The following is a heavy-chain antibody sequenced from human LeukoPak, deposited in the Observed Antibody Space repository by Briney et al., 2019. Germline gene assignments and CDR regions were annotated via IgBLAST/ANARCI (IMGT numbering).Heavy chain of an antibody. D-gene: IGHD6-13*01. CDR3: ARGVGAASYYYYYYMDV. J-gene: IGHJ6*03. CDR2: IYYSGST. V-gene: IGHV4-39*01. Sequence: SETLSLTCTVSGGSISSSSYYWGWIRQPPGKGLEWIGSIYYSGSTYYNPSLKSRVTISVDTSKNQFSLKLSSVTAADTAVYHCARGVGAASYYYYYYMDVWGKGTTVTVSS. CDR1: GGSISSSSYY.